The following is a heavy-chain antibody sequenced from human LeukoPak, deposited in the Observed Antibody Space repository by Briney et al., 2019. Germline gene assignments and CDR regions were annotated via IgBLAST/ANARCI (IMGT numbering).Heavy chain of an antibody. CDR2: ISGSGSTI. Sequence: GGSLRLSCAASGFTFSSYEMNWVRQAPGKGLEWVSYISGSGSTIYYADSVRGRFTLSRDNAKNSLYLQMNSLRVEDTAIYYCAREVAVTGTPSLDNWGQGTLVTVSS. D-gene: IGHD6-19*01. CDR3: AREVAVTGTPSLDN. V-gene: IGHV3-48*03. CDR1: GFTFSSYE. J-gene: IGHJ4*02.